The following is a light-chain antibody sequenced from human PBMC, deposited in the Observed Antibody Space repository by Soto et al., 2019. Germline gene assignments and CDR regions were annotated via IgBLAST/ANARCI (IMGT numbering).Light chain of an antibody. Sequence: DVQVTQTPTSLSASVGDRVTISCRASENIDIYLKWYQQKQGKVPNLLIYAASSVFEGVPSRFSGSGSGTNFSLTITSLEAEDFATYFCQQAYRTTWTFGQGTKVE. CDR2: AAS. V-gene: IGKV1-39*01. J-gene: IGKJ1*01. CDR1: ENIDIY. CDR3: QQAYRTTWT.